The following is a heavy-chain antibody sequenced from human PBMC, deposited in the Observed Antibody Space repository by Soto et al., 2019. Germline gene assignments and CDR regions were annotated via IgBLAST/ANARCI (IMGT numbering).Heavy chain of an antibody. CDR3: ARGPRYCSSTSCEPGRLMDV. V-gene: IGHV4-34*01. Sequence: QVQLQQWGAGLLKPSETLSLTCAVYGGSFSGYYWSWIRQPPGKGLEWIGEINHSGSTNYNPSLKSRVTISVDTSKNQFSLKLSSVTAAETAVYYCARGPRYCSSTSCEPGRLMDVWGKGTTVTVSS. CDR2: INHSGST. D-gene: IGHD2-2*01. J-gene: IGHJ6*03. CDR1: GGSFSGYY.